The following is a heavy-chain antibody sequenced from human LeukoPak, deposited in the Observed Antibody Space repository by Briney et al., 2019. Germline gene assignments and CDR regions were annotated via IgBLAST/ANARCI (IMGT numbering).Heavy chain of an antibody. D-gene: IGHD6-19*01. CDR1: GFTFNNYA. CDR2: ISNGGGTT. J-gene: IGHJ4*02. CDR3: AKRTVSGTFYFDY. V-gene: IGHV3-23*01. Sequence: GGSLRLSCGASGFTFNNYAMSWVRQAPGKGLEWVSSISNGGGTTYYADSVKGRFTISRDNSKDTLYLQMNSLRAEDTALYYCAKRTVSGTFYFDYWGQGTLVTVSS.